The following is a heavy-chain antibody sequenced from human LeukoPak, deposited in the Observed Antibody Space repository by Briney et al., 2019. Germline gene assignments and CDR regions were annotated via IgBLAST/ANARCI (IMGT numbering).Heavy chain of an antibody. D-gene: IGHD6-25*01. CDR3: ARERTPGSGYGVDY. CDR1: RYTFTGYY. Sequence: ASVKVSCKASRYTFTGYYMHWVRQAPGQGLEWIGWINPNSGVTDYAQNFQGRVTMTRDTSISTAYVELSRLRSDDTAVYYCARERTPGSGYGVDYWGQGTVVTVSS. CDR2: INPNSGVT. V-gene: IGHV1-2*02. J-gene: IGHJ4*02.